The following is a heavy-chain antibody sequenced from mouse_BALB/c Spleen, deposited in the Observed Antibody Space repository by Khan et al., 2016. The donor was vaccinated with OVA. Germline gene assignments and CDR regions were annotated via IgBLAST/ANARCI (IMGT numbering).Heavy chain of an antibody. Sequence: EVKLLESGGGLVQPGGSLKLSCAASGCDFSRYWMSWVRQAPGKGLEWIGEINPDSSTINYTPSLKDKFIISRDNAKNTLYLQMSKVRSEDTALYYCARLHYYGYIDYWGQGTTLTVSS. CDR2: INPDSSTI. CDR3: ARLHYYGYIDY. J-gene: IGHJ2*01. V-gene: IGHV4-1*02. CDR1: GCDFSRYW. D-gene: IGHD1-2*01.